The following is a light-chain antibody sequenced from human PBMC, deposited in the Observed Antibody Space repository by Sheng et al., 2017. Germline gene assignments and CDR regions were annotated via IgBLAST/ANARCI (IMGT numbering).Light chain of an antibody. J-gene: IGKJ1*01. CDR3: QHHDISPPWT. CDR1: QSVNSK. Sequence: EIVLTQSPVTLSVSPGGGATLSCRASQSVNSKLAWYQQKPGQTPRLLIYGASTRATGIPDRFTGSGSGTDFTLNISGLEPEDFAVYYCQHHDISPPWTFGQGTKVEIK. V-gene: IGKV3-20*01. CDR2: GAS.